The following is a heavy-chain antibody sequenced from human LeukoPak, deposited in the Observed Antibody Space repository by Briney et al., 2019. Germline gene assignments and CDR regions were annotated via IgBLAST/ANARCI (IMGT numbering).Heavy chain of an antibody. CDR3: ARDVSRFGEFDY. D-gene: IGHD3-10*01. J-gene: IGHJ4*02. CDR1: GYTFTSYY. CDR2: INPSGGST. Sequence: GASVKVSCKASGYTFTSYYMHWVRHAPGQGLEWMGIINPSGGSTSYAQKFQGRVTMTRDMSTSTVYMELSSLRSEDTAVYYCARDVSRFGEFDYWGQGTLVTVSS. V-gene: IGHV1-46*01.